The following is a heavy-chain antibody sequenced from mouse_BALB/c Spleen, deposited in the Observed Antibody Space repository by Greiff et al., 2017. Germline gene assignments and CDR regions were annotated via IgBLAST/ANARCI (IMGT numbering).Heavy chain of an antibody. CDR2: ISSGSSTI. CDR1: GFTFSSFG. CDR3: ARWRSYYAMDY. V-gene: IGHV5-17*02. J-gene: IGHJ4*01. Sequence: EVHLVESGGGLVQPGGSRKLSCAASGFTFSSFGMHWVRQAPEKGLEWVAYISSGSSTIYYADIVKGRFTISRDNPKNTLFLQMTSLRSEDTAMYYCARWRSYYAMDYWGQGTSVTVSS.